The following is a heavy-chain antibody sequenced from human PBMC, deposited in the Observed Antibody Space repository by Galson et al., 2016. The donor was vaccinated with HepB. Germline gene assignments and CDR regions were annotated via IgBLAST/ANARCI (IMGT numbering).Heavy chain of an antibody. V-gene: IGHV4-39*01. CDR2: IYYSGST. J-gene: IGHJ4*02. CDR1: GDSLSSASYY. D-gene: IGHD2-21*02. CDR3: ATQYCLRADCQPESIDY. Sequence: SETLSLTCTVSGDSLSSASYYWGWIRQPPGKGLEWIGSIYYSGSTYYNPSLKSRVTVSVDTSKKQVTLKLTYVTAADTAVYYCATQYCLRADCQPESIDYWGQGTLVTVSS.